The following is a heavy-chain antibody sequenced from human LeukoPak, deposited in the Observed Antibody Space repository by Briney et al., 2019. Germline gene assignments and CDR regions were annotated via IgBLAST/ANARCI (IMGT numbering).Heavy chain of an antibody. V-gene: IGHV4-39*01. J-gene: IGHJ4*02. CDR1: GGSISSSSYY. D-gene: IGHD6-19*01. Sequence: KPSETLSLTCTVSGGSISSSSYYWGWIRQPPGKGLEWIGSIYYSGSTYCNPSLKSRVTISVDTSKNQFSLKLSSVTAADTAVYYCASYSSGALPFDYWGQGTLVTVSS. CDR3: ASYSSGALPFDY. CDR2: IYYSGST.